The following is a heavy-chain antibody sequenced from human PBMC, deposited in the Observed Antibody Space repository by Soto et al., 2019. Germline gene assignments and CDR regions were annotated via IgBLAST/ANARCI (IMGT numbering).Heavy chain of an antibody. Sequence: GGSLRLSCAASGFTFSSYGMHWVRQAPGKGLEWVAVISYDGSNKYYADSVKGRFTISRDNSKNTLYLQMNSLRAEDTAVYYCATLYYYDSSGYYSGDYYGMDFWGQGTTVTVSS. CDR1: GFTFSSYG. D-gene: IGHD3-22*01. J-gene: IGHJ6*02. V-gene: IGHV3-30*03. CDR2: ISYDGSNK. CDR3: ATLYYYDSSGYYSGDYYGMDF.